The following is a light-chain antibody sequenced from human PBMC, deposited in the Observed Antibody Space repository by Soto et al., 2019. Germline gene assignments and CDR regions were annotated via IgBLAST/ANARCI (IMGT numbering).Light chain of an antibody. V-gene: IGKV3-20*01. CDR3: QQYVTSPFT. CDR2: GAS. Sequence: EIVLPQSPGTLSLSPGERATLSCRASRSVSSSSLAWYQQKPGQTPRLLIFGASSRATAIPDRFSGSGSGTDFTLTISRLETEDFAVYYCQQYVTSPFTFGGGTKVESK. CDR1: RSVSSSS. J-gene: IGKJ4*01.